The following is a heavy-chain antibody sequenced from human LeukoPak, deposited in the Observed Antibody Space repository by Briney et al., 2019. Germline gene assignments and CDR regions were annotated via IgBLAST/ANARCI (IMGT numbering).Heavy chain of an antibody. D-gene: IGHD3-22*01. CDR2: INWNGGRT. CDR1: GFTFDGSA. J-gene: IGHJ5*02. Sequence: GGSLRLSCAASGFTFDGSALSWVRQVPGKGLEWVSGINWNGGRTGYADSVKGRFTISRDNAKNSLYLQMNSLRAEDTAVYYCARAHDYYDSSGGDWFDPWGQGTLVTVSS. V-gene: IGHV3-20*04. CDR3: ARAHDYYDSSGGDWFDP.